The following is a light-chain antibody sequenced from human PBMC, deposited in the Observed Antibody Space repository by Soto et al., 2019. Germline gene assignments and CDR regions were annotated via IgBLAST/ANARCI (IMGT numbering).Light chain of an antibody. J-gene: IGLJ2*01. Sequence: QPVLTQSPSASASLGASVKLTCSLSSGHSSYAIAWHQQQPEKGPRFLMKLNSDGSHSKGDGISDRFSGSSSGAERYLTISSRQSEDEADYYCQTWGADSVIFGGGTKLTVL. CDR1: SGHSSYA. V-gene: IGLV4-69*01. CDR3: QTWGADSVI. CDR2: LNSDGSH.